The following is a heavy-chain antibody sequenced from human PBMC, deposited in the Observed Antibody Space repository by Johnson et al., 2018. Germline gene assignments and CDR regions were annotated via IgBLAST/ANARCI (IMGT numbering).Heavy chain of an antibody. J-gene: IGHJ1*01. CDR2: INAGKGNT. D-gene: IGHD2-15*01. Sequence: QVQLVESGAEVKKPGASVKVSCKASGYTFTTYSMHWVRQAPGQRLEWMGWINAGKGNTKYSQKFQGRLTMTTDTSAFTGYMELSSLRSEEAAIYYCVGSDCSGEGYLRQHWGQGTPITVYS. CDR3: VGSDCSGEGYLRQH. CDR1: GYTFTTYS. V-gene: IGHV1-3*01.